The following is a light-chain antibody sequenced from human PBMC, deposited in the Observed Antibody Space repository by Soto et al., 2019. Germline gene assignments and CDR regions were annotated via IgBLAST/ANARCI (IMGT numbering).Light chain of an antibody. V-gene: IGKV3-15*01. CDR2: GAS. J-gene: IGKJ4*01. CDR3: EQYNTWPPN. CDR1: LRVSSN. Sequence: EIVMTQSPATLSVSPGERATLSCRARLRVSSNLAWYHQKPGHAPRLLIYGASTRATGIPARFSGSGSETEFTLTISSLKSEDFAVYYCEQYNTWPPNFGGGTQVEIK.